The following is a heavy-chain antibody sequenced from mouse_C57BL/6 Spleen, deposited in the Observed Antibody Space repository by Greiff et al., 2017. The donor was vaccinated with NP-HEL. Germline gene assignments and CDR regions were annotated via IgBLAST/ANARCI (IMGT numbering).Heavy chain of an antibody. CDR3: ARDGHDAMDY. CDR2: ISPGDGDT. Sequence: VQLQQSGPELVKPGASVKISCKASGYAFSSSWMNWVKQRPGKGLEWIGRISPGDGDTNYNGKFKGKATLTADKSSSTAYMQLSSLTSEDSAVYFFARDGHDAMDYWGQGTSVTVSS. J-gene: IGHJ4*01. D-gene: IGHD2-3*01. V-gene: IGHV1-82*01. CDR1: GYAFSSSW.